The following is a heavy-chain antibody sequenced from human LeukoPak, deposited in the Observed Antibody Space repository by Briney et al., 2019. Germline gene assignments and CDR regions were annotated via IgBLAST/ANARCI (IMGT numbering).Heavy chain of an antibody. CDR3: ATHYGSGSYYYL. J-gene: IGHJ5*02. CDR1: GFTFSSYG. Sequence: GGTLGLSCAASGFTFSSYGMSWVRQAPGKGLEWVSAISGSGGSTYYADSVKGRFTISRDNSKNTLYLQMNSLRAEDTAVYYCATHYGSGSYYYLWGQGTLVTVSS. V-gene: IGHV3-23*01. D-gene: IGHD3-10*01. CDR2: ISGSGGST.